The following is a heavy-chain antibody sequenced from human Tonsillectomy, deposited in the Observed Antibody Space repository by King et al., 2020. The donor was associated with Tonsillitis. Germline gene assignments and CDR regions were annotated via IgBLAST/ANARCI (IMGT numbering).Heavy chain of an antibody. CDR3: ARGFRLSDSSVYSH. V-gene: IGHV5-51*01. CDR2: IYPGDSDT. J-gene: IGHJ4*02. CDR1: GYNLTNYW. Sequence: QLVQSGAEVKKPGESLKISCKASGYNLTNYWIGWVRQMPGKGLEWMGIIYPGDSDTRYSPSFQGQVTISADKSISTTYLQWSSLKASDTAMYYCARGFRLSDSSVYSHWGQGTLVTVSS. D-gene: IGHD3-22*01.